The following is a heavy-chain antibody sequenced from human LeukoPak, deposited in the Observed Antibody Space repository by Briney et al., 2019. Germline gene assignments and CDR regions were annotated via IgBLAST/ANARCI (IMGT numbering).Heavy chain of an antibody. CDR2: ISSSSSYI. CDR3: TKDRYCSSSSCPTDH. V-gene: IGHV3-21*04. D-gene: IGHD2-2*01. Sequence: GGSLRLSCAASGFTFSSYSMNWVRQAPGKGLEWVSSISSSSSYIYYADSVKGRFTISRHNAKNSLYLQMNSLRTEDTALYYCTKDRYCSSSSCPTDHWGQGTLVTVSS. CDR1: GFTFSSYS. J-gene: IGHJ4*02.